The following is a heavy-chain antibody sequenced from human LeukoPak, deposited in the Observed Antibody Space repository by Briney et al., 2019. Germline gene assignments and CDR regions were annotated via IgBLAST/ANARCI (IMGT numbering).Heavy chain of an antibody. CDR3: ARETYGDYAASDY. CDR1: GFTFSSYE. V-gene: IGHV3-53*01. D-gene: IGHD4-17*01. J-gene: IGHJ4*02. Sequence: GGSLRLSCAASGFTFSSYEMNWVRQAPGKGLEWVSVIYSGGSTYYADSVKGRFTISRDNSKNTLYLQMNSLRAEDTAVYYCARETYGDYAASDYWGQGTLVTVSS. CDR2: IYSGGST.